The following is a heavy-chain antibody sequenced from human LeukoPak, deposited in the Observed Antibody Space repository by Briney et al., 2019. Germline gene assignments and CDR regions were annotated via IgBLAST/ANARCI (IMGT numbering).Heavy chain of an antibody. CDR3: AKTSFSNYVGQFDY. Sequence: GGSLRLSCAASRFTFSTYAMSWVRQAPGKGLEWVSAINGSGGSTYYADSVKGRFAISRDNPRNTLCLQMNSLRAEDTAVYYCAKTSFSNYVGQFDYWGQGTLVTVSS. J-gene: IGHJ4*02. V-gene: IGHV3-23*01. CDR2: INGSGGST. CDR1: RFTFSTYA. D-gene: IGHD4-11*01.